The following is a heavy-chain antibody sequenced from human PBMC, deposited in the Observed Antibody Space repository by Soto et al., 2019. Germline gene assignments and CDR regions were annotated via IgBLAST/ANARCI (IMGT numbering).Heavy chain of an antibody. V-gene: IGHV3-11*05. CDR2: IRSSTSAS. J-gene: IGHJ4*02. CDR3: ARGRGAAADYFDF. D-gene: IGHD6-13*01. CDR1: GFTFSDYY. Sequence: QVQLVESGGGLVKPGGSLRLSCAVSGFTFSDYYMTWIRQAPGKGLVGVSFIRSSTSASNYADSVKDRFTISRDNAKNSLFLQMNSLRAEDTAVYYCARGRGAAADYFDFWGQGTLVTVSS.